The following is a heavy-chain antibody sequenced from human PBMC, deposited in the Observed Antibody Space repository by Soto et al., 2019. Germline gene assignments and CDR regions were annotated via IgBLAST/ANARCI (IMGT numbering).Heavy chain of an antibody. CDR3: ARLTTY. V-gene: IGHV3-23*01. CDR2: ISGSGGTT. CDR1: GFSFSSST. J-gene: IGHJ4*02. Sequence: EVQLLESGGGLVQPGGSLRLSCAASGFSFSSSTMSWVRQAPGKGLEWVSSISGSGGTTYYADSVKGRFSISRDNSKNTLYLQMNSLRAEDPAVYFCARLTTYWGQGTLVTVSS. D-gene: IGHD2-21*02.